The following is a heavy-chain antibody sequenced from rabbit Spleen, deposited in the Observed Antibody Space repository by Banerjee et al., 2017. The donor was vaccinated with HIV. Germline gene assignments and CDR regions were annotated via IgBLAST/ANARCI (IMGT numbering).Heavy chain of an antibody. Sequence: QLKESGGGLVQPGGSLKLSCKASGFTLSSYYMNWVRQAPGKGLEWIGYIDPVFGITYYASWVNGRFSISRENAQNTVFLQMTSLTAADTATYFCARNFDLWGPGTLVTFS. CDR1: GFTLSSYY. V-gene: IGHV1S7*01. J-gene: IGHJ4*01. CDR3: ARNFDL. CDR2: IDPVFGIT.